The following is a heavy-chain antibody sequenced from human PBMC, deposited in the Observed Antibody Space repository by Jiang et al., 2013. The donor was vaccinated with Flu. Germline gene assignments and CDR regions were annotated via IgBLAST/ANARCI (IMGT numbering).Heavy chain of an antibody. CDR2: FDPEDGET. D-gene: IGHD6-6*01. CDR3: ATVSLGWSIAARHEGY. V-gene: IGHV1-24*01. Sequence: SGYTLTELSMHWVRQAPGKGLEWMGGFDPEDGETIYAQKFQGRVTMTEDTSTDTAYMELSSLRSEDTAVYYCATVSLGWSIAARHEGYWGQGTLVTVSS. J-gene: IGHJ4*02. CDR1: GYTLTELS.